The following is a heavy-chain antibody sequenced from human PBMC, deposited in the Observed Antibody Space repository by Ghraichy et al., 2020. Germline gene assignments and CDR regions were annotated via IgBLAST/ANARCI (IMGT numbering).Heavy chain of an antibody. Sequence: SETLSLTCSVSGGSVGSSNYYWGWTRQPPGKGLEWIGAIFYSGSTYYNPSLKSRVTISVDTSKNQFSLRLNSVTAADTAIYYCARAQRLDYYYYYMDVWGKGTTVTVSS. CDR1: GGSVGSSNYY. V-gene: IGHV4-39*01. J-gene: IGHJ6*03. CDR2: IFYSGST. D-gene: IGHD1-1*01. CDR3: ARAQRLDYYYYYMDV.